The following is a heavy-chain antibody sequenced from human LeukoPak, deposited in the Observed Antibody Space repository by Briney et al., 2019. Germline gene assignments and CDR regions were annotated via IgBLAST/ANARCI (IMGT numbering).Heavy chain of an antibody. CDR1: GFTFSSYS. CDR3: ARDQWAVDGTGEVFDY. J-gene: IGHJ4*02. CDR2: ISSSSSYI. V-gene: IGHV3-21*01. D-gene: IGHD6-19*01. Sequence: GGSLRLSCAASGFTFSSYSMNWVRQAPGKGLEWVSPISSSSSYIYYADSVKGRFTISRDNAKNSLYLQMNSLRAGDTAVYYCARDQWAVDGTGEVFDYWGQGTLVTVSS.